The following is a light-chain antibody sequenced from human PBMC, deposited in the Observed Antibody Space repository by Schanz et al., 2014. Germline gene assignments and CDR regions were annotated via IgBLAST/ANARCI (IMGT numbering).Light chain of an antibody. CDR3: QSYDSSLSGWRV. V-gene: IGLV1-40*01. Sequence: QSVLTQPPSVSGAPGQRVTISCTGSSSNLGASYDVQWYQQLPGTAPKLLVYGNSNRPSGVPDRFSGSKSGTSASLAITGLQADDEAVYYCQSYDSSLSGWRVFGGGTKLTVL. J-gene: IGLJ3*02. CDR1: SSNLGASYD. CDR2: GNS.